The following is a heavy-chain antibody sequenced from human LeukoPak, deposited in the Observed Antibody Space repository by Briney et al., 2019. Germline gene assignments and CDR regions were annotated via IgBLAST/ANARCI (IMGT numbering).Heavy chain of an antibody. J-gene: IGHJ4*02. CDR2: IYTSGST. CDR3: AREVYPATRGLPFPTTFDDY. D-gene: IGHD2-8*01. V-gene: IGHV4-4*07. Sequence: PSETLSLTCTVSGGSISSYYWSWIRQPAGKGLEWIGRIYTSGSTYYNPSLKSRITISVDTSKNQFSLKLSSVTAADTAVYYCAREVYPATRGLPFPTTFDDYWGQGTLVTVSS. CDR1: GGSISSYY.